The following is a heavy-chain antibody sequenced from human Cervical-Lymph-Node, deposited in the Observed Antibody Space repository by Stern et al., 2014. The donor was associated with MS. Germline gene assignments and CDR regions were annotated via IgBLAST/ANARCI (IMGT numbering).Heavy chain of an antibody. Sequence: MQLVQSGAEVRKPGESLRISCKVSGYRFSTYWIGWVRQMPGKGLEWIGVIYPDDSDTKQNPSFQGRVTISADKSPTTAYLHWSSLRVSDTAMYYCARVGRREKITQEFDFGGQGTLVTVS. D-gene: IGHD3-16*01. V-gene: IGHV5-51*01. CDR2: IYPDDSDT. J-gene: IGHJ4*02. CDR3: ARVGRREKITQEFDF. CDR1: GYRFSTYW.